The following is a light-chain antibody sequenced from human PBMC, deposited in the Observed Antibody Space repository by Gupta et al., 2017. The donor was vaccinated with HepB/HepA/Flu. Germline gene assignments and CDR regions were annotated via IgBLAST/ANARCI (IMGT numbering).Light chain of an antibody. J-gene: IGKJ1*01. Sequence: DIVMTQSPDSLAVSLGARATINCKSSQSVLFSSNNKNYLAWYQQKPGQPPKLLIYWASTRESGVPDRFSGSGSGTDFTLTISSLQAEDVAVYYCQQYLRTPPTFGQGTKVEI. CDR3: QQYLRTPPT. CDR2: WAS. CDR1: QSVLFSSNNKNY. V-gene: IGKV4-1*01.